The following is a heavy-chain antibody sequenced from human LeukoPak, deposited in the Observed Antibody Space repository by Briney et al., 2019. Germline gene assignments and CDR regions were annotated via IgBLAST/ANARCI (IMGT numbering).Heavy chain of an antibody. CDR3: AKDTGYSSGCPDY. Sequence: HPGGSLRLSCAASGFTFSSYWMHWVRQPPGKGLVWVSRINPGSVTTHADSVKGRFTISRDNSKNTLYLQMNSLRAEDTAVYYCAKDTGYSSGCPDYWGQGTLVTVSS. V-gene: IGHV3-74*01. D-gene: IGHD6-19*01. J-gene: IGHJ4*02. CDR1: GFTFSSYW. CDR2: INPGSVT.